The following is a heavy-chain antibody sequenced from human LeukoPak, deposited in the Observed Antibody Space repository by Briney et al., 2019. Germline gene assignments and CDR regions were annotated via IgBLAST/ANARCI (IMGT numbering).Heavy chain of an antibody. CDR1: GGSISSYY. Sequence: PSETLSLTCSVSGGSISSYYWSWIRQPPGKGLEWIGYIYYSGSTNYNPSLKSRVTISVDTSKNQFSLKLSSVTAADKAVYYCATERHDWEWGYYYYGMDVWGQGTTVTVSS. CDR3: ATERHDWEWGYYYYGMDV. V-gene: IGHV4-59*01. CDR2: IYYSGST. J-gene: IGHJ6*02. D-gene: IGHD3-9*01.